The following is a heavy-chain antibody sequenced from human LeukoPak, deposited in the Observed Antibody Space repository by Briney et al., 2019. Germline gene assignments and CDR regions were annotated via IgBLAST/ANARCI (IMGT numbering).Heavy chain of an antibody. CDR1: GFTFSNYW. CDR3: ARSVFGANSRGLDY. J-gene: IGHJ4*02. CDR2: IHSDGSAT. D-gene: IGHD4/OR15-4a*01. V-gene: IGHV3-74*01. Sequence: GGSLRLSCAASGFTFSNYWMHWVRQAPGKGLVWVSRIHSDGSATYYADSVRGRFTISRDNAKNTLYLQMNSLRAEDTAVYYCARSVFGANSRGLDYRGQGILVTVSS.